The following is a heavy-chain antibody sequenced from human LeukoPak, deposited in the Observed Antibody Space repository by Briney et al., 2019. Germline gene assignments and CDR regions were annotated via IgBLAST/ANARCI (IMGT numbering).Heavy chain of an antibody. Sequence: GASVKVSCKASGYTFTSYDINWVRQATGQGLEWIGWMNPNNGNKAYAQKFQGRVTITRNTSISTAYMELSSLRSEDTALYYCARVGHYYGSGSSYTYYYYYMDVWGKGTAVTVSS. V-gene: IGHV1-8*03. CDR2: MNPNNGNK. D-gene: IGHD3-10*01. CDR1: GYTFTSYD. CDR3: ARVGHYYGSGSSYTYYYYYMDV. J-gene: IGHJ6*03.